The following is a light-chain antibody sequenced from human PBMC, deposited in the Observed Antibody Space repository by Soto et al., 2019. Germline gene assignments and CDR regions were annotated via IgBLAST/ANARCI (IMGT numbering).Light chain of an antibody. CDR1: QSVRSY. J-gene: IGKJ1*01. Sequence: EIVLTQSPATLSLSPGERATLSCRASQSVRSYLAWYQQKPGQAPRLLIYDAYSRATGIPARFSGSGSGTEYTLTIRSIEPEDFAVYYRQQRSNWPVTFGQGTRVEIK. CDR3: QQRSNWPVT. V-gene: IGKV3-11*01. CDR2: DAY.